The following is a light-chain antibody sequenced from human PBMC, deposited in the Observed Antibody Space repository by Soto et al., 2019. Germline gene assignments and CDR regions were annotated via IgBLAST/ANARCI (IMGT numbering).Light chain of an antibody. V-gene: IGKV3-20*01. Sequence: EIVLTQSPGTLSLSPGEIATLSCTASETIGMTALAWYQQKPGQAPRLVIYGASKTAFGIPDRCSGSTSGTVFNLSISRLEPDDCAVYHFLQHGSAQYTFGQGTRLESK. J-gene: IGKJ2*01. CDR2: GAS. CDR1: ETIGMTA. CDR3: LQHGSAQYT.